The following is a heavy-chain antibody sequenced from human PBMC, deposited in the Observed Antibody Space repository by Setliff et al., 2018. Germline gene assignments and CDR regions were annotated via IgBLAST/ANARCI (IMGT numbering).Heavy chain of an antibody. D-gene: IGHD5-18*01. CDR3: ATSVSWIQLVLYPQGHPEPFDY. CDR1: GYTFTSYG. CDR2: ISAYNGNT. Sequence: ASVKVSCKASGYTFTSYGISWVRQAPGQGLEWMGWISAYNGNTNYAQKLQGRVTMTTDTSTSTAYMELSSLRSEDTAVYYCATSVSWIQLVLYPQGHPEPFDYWGQGTLVTVSS. J-gene: IGHJ4*02. V-gene: IGHV1-18*01.